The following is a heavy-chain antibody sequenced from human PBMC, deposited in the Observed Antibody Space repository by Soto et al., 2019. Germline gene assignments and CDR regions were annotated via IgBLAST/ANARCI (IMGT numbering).Heavy chain of an antibody. CDR2: ISWNSGSI. Sequence: EVQLVESGGGLVQPGRSLRLSCAASGFTFDDYAMHWVRQAPGKGLEWVSGISWNSGSIGYADSVKGRFTISRDNAKNSLYLPMNSLRAEDTALYYCAKGSRIVVVPAATPFDYWGQGTLVTVSS. CDR1: GFTFDDYA. J-gene: IGHJ4*02. D-gene: IGHD2-2*01. V-gene: IGHV3-9*01. CDR3: AKGSRIVVVPAATPFDY.